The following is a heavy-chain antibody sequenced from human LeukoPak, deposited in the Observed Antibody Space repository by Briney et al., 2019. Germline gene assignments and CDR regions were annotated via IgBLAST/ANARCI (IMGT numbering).Heavy chain of an antibody. J-gene: IGHJ4*02. D-gene: IGHD6-19*01. CDR2: IYYSGST. V-gene: IGHV4-59*01. CDR1: GGSINSYY. CDR3: ARGPTGYSSGWYY. Sequence: PSETLSLTCTVSGGSINSYYWSWIRQPPGKGLEWIGYIYYSGSTNYNPSLKSRVTISVDTSKNQFSLKLSSVTAADTAVYYCARGPTGYSSGWYYSGQGTLVTVSS.